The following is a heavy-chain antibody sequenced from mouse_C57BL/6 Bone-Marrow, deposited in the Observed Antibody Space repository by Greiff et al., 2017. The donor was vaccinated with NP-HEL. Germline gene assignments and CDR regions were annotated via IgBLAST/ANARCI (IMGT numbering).Heavy chain of an antibody. CDR1: GYTFTSYW. Sequence: QVQLQQPGAELVRPGTSVKLSCKASGYTFTSYWMHWVKQRPGQGLEWIGVIDPSDSYTNYNQKFKGKATLTVDTSSSTAYMQLSSLTSEDSAVYYCARSWYFGDWGKGTTVTAST. V-gene: IGHV1-59*01. CDR3: ARSWYFGD. J-gene: IGHJ2*01. CDR2: IDPSDSYT.